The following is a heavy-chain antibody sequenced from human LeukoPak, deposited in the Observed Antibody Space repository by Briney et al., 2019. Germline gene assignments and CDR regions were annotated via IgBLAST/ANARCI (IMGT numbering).Heavy chain of an antibody. CDR3: AREYGDYGGGGDY. J-gene: IGHJ4*02. Sequence: GGSLRLSCAASGFTVRSNYMSWVRQAPGKGLEWVSVIYSGGSTYYADSVKGRFTISRDNSKNTLHLQMNSLRGEDTAVYYCAREYGDYGGGGDYWGQGTLVTVSS. D-gene: IGHD4-17*01. V-gene: IGHV3-53*01. CDR2: IYSGGST. CDR1: GFTVRSNY.